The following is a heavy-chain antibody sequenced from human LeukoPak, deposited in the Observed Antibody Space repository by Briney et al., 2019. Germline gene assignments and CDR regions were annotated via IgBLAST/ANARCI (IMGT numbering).Heavy chain of an antibody. J-gene: IGHJ3*02. V-gene: IGHV1-2*02. Sequence: ASVKVSCKASGYTFTGYYMHWVRQAPGQGLEWMGWINPNSGGTNYAQKFQGRLTMTRDTSISTAYMELSSLRSDDTAVYYCARRVPAGIGAFDIWGQGTMVTVSS. CDR3: ARRVPAGIGAFDI. CDR2: INPNSGGT. D-gene: IGHD2-2*02. CDR1: GYTFTGYY.